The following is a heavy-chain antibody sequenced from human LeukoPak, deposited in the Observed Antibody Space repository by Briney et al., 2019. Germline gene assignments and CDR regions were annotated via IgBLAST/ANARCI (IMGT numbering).Heavy chain of an antibody. CDR2: MNPNSGNT. D-gene: IGHD3-10*01. Sequence: ASVKVSCKASAYTFTGYYMHWVRQATGQGLEWMGWMNPNSGNTGYAQKFQGRVTITRNTSISTAYMELSSLRSEDTAVYYCARGELASDFDYWGQGTLVTVSS. CDR1: AYTFTGYY. V-gene: IGHV1-8*03. CDR3: ARGELASDFDY. J-gene: IGHJ4*02.